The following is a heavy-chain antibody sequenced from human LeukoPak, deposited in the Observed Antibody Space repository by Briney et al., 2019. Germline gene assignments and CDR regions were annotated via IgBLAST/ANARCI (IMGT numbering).Heavy chain of an antibody. Sequence: SETLSLTCAVYGGSFSGYYWSWIRQPPGKGLEWIGSIYYSGSTYYNPSLKSRVTISVDTSKNQFSLKLSSVTAADTAVYYCARHVAPFGELLSKQDYFDYWGQGTLVTVSS. CDR3: ARHVAPFGELLSKQDYFDY. V-gene: IGHV4-34*01. CDR2: IYYSGST. J-gene: IGHJ4*02. D-gene: IGHD3-10*01. CDR1: GGSFSGYY.